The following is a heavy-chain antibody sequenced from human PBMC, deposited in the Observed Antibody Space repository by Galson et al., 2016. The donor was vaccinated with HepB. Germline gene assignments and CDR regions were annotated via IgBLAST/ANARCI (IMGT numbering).Heavy chain of an antibody. CDR2: ISYDGSNK. V-gene: IGHV3-30-3*01. CDR1: GFTFSTCS. Sequence: LRLSCAASGFTFSTCSMHWVRQAPGKGLEWVAVISYDGSNKYYADSVKGRFTISRDNSKNTLYLQMNRVRSEDTAVYYCASQKRKHGSGWYFAFDIWGRGTMVTVSS. CDR3: ASQKRKHGSGWYFAFDI. D-gene: IGHD6-19*01. J-gene: IGHJ3*02.